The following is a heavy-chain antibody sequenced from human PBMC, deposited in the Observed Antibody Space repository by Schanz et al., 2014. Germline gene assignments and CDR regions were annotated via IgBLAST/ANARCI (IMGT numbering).Heavy chain of an antibody. CDR1: GYTFTDYP. CDR2: INTASGNT. V-gene: IGHV1-3*04. Sequence: QVQLVQSGAEVKKPGASVKVSCKTSGYTFTDYPINWVRQAPGRRLEWMGWINTASGNTRYSEAFQGRVTMTTDTSTGTAYMELRSLRSDDTAHYYCVRVPSRDVSFDLWGRGTLVTVSS. D-gene: IGHD3-16*01. CDR3: VRVPSRDVSFDL. J-gene: IGHJ2*01.